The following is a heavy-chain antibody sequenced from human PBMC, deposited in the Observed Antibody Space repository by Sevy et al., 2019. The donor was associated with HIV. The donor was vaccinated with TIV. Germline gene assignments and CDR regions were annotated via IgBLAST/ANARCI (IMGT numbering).Heavy chain of an antibody. CDR3: AREGCSRPHDY. V-gene: IGHV3-23*01. J-gene: IGHJ4*02. CDR1: GFAFYEYS. D-gene: IGHD1-26*01. Sequence: GGSLRLSCAASGFAFYEYSMSWIRQAPGKGLEWVATLSFGCGKVNYADSVKGRFTISRENSKNSSYLQMDTLRVEDTALYXCAREGCSRPHDYWGQGTRVTVSS. CDR2: LSFGCGKV.